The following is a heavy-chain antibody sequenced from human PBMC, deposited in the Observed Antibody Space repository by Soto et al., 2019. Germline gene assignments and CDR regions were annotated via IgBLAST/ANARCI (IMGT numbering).Heavy chain of an antibody. J-gene: IGHJ6*02. Sequence: PGGSPRLSYAASGFTYSSYAMHRIRQAPGMGLEREAVISYDGSNNYYADSVKGRFTISRDNSMITLYLQMSSLRAEYTAVYYCGAARPPGYYYGMDVWGQGTTVTVSS. D-gene: IGHD6-6*01. V-gene: IGHV3-30-3*01. CDR2: ISYDGSNN. CDR1: GFTYSSYA. CDR3: GAARPPGYYYGMDV.